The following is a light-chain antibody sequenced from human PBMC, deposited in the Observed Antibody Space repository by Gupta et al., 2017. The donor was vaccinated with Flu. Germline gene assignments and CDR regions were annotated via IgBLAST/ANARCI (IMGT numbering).Light chain of an antibody. CDR2: RSI. CDR3: QHFGNSRWT. V-gene: IGKV3-20*01. CDR1: QDVSSSY. J-gene: IGKJ1*01. Sequence: EIVLTQSPGTLSLSPGEGATLSCRASQDVSSSYLAWYQQKPGQAPRLLIYRSISRATGIPDRFSGSGSGTDFTLSISRLEPGDFSIYYCQHFGNSRWTFGQGTKVEVK.